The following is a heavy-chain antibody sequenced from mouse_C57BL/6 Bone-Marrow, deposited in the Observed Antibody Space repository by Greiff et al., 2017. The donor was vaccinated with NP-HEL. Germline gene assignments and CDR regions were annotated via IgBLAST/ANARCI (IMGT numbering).Heavy chain of an antibody. D-gene: IGHD1-1*01. Sequence: VMLVESGAELARPGASVKLSCKASGYTFTSYGISWVKQRTGQGLEWIGEIYPRSGNTYYNEKFKGKATLTADKSSSTAYMELRSLTSEDSAVYFCARLGYYGSVDYWGQGTTLTVSS. J-gene: IGHJ2*01. CDR2: IYPRSGNT. CDR3: ARLGYYGSVDY. CDR1: GYTFTSYG. V-gene: IGHV1-81*01.